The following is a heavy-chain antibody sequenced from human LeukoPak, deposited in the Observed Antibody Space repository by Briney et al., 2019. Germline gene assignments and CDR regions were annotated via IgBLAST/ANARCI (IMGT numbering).Heavy chain of an antibody. Sequence: KPSETLSLTCSVSGGSISGYYWSWIRQPPGKGLEWIGYIYYSGSNNYNPSLESRVAISVDTSKNQFSLKLSFVTVADMAVYYCARSVSSAIVGAYLDHWGQGTLVTVSS. D-gene: IGHD1-26*01. J-gene: IGHJ4*02. V-gene: IGHV4-59*01. CDR1: GGSISGYY. CDR2: IYYSGSN. CDR3: ARSVSSAIVGAYLDH.